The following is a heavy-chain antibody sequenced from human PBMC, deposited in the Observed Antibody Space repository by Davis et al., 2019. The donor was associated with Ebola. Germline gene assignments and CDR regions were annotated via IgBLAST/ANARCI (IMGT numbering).Heavy chain of an antibody. CDR2: ISGSGGST. CDR1: VITFSSYA. J-gene: IGHJ1*01. CDR3: AKDIYPVEYSSTFQH. V-gene: IGHV3-23*01. Sequence: GESLKISCTGSVITFSSYAMTWVRQAPGKGLEWVSAISGSGGSTYYADSVKGRFTISRDNSKNTLYLQMNSLRAEDTAVYYCAKDIYPVEYSSTFQHWGQGTLVTVSS. D-gene: IGHD6-6*01.